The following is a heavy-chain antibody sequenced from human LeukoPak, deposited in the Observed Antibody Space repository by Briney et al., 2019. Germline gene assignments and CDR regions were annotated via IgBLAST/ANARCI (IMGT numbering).Heavy chain of an antibody. D-gene: IGHD2-15*01. Sequence: GGPLRLSCTASGFTFGDYAMSWVRQAPGKGLEWVGFIRCKAYGGTTEYAASVKGRFTISRDDSKSIAYLQMSSLKTEDTAVYYCIRGSGTFDYWGQGTLVTVSS. CDR3: IRGSGTFDY. J-gene: IGHJ4*02. V-gene: IGHV3-49*04. CDR2: IRCKAYGGTT. CDR1: GFTFGDYA.